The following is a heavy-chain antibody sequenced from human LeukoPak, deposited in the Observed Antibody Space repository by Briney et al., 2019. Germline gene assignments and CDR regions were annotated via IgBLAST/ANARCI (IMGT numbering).Heavy chain of an antibody. Sequence: GGSLRLSCAASGFTFSSYGMHWVRQAPGKGLEWVSYISGGSGTIYYADSVKGRFTISRDNAKNSLFLQMNTLRDKDTAVYYCARGLRYSISPFDCWGQGTLVTVSS. V-gene: IGHV3-48*02. CDR1: GFTFSSYG. CDR2: ISGGSGTI. D-gene: IGHD3-16*02. CDR3: ARGLRYSISPFDC. J-gene: IGHJ4*02.